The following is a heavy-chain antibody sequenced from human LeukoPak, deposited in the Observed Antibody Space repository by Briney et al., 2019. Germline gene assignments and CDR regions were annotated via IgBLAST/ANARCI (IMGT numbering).Heavy chain of an antibody. J-gene: IGHJ4*02. V-gene: IGHV1-8*01. D-gene: IGHD3-16*02. CDR1: GYTFTSYD. CDR2: MNPNSGNT. CDR3: ARGFVPEWSLRLRLGELSGRYFDY. Sequence: SVKVSCKASGYTFTSYDINWVRQATGQGLEWMGWMNPNSGNTGYAQKFQGRVTMTRNTSISTAHMELSSLRSEDTAVYYCARGFVPEWSLRLRLGELSGRYFDYWGQGTLVTVSS.